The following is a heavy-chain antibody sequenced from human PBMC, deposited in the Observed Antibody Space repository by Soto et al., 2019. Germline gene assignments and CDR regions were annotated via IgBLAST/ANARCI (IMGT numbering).Heavy chain of an antibody. CDR1: GYTFTNYA. CDR2: INAGNGNT. CDR3: AREQQLDTGNFDY. V-gene: IGHV1-3*01. D-gene: IGHD1-1*01. J-gene: IGHJ4*02. Sequence: ASVKVSCKASGYTFTNYAIHWVRQAPGQRLEWMGWINAGNGNTKYSQKFQDRVTITRGTSASTVYMALSSLRFEDTAVYYCAREQQLDTGNFDYWGQGTLVTVSS.